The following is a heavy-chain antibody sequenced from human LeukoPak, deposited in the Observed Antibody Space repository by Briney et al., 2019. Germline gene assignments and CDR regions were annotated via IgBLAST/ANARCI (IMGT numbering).Heavy chain of an antibody. CDR2: ISTSSTYI. Sequence: PGGSLRLSCAGSGFTFSSYSMNWVRQAPGKGLEWVSGISTSSTYILYADSVRGRFTISRDNAKNSLYLQMNSLRAEDMALYYCAKGMAESDLSNAFDIWGQGTMVTVSS. CDR3: AKGMAESDLSNAFDI. CDR1: GFTFSSYS. V-gene: IGHV3-21*04. J-gene: IGHJ3*02. D-gene: IGHD5-24*01.